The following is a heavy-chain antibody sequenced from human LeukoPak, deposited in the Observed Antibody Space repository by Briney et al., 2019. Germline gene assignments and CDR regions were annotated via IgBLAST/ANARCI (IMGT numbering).Heavy chain of an antibody. D-gene: IGHD6-6*01. CDR1: GFTFSSYG. J-gene: IGHJ6*03. V-gene: IGHV3-30*02. CDR3: AKGSMYSSSAGYMDV. CDR2: IRYDGSNK. Sequence: PGGSLRLSCAASGFTFSSYGMHWVRQAPGKGLEWVAFIRYDGSNKYYADSVKGRFTISRDNSKNTLYLLMNSLRAEDTAVYYCAKGSMYSSSAGYMDVWGKGTTVTVSS.